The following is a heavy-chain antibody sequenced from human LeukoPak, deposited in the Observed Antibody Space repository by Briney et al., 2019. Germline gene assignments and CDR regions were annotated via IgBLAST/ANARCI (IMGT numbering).Heavy chain of an antibody. CDR2: ISAYNGNT. V-gene: IGHV1-18*01. CDR3: ARDSAVAGLDY. D-gene: IGHD6-19*01. CDR1: GYTFTSYG. Sequence: ASVKVSCKASGYTFTSYGISWVRQAPGQGLEWMGWISAYNGNTNYAQKLQGRVTMTTDTSTSTAHMELRSLRSDDTAVYYCARDSAVAGLDYWGQGTLVTVSS. J-gene: IGHJ4*02.